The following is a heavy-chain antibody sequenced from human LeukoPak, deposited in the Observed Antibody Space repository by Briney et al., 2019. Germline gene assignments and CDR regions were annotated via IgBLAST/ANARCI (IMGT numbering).Heavy chain of an antibody. Sequence: GSLRLSCAASGFTFSSYAMSWVRQAPGKGLEWIGYISNSGSAYYNPSFKSRVIISGDTSKNQFSLRLSSVTAADTAVYYCARERGSSSWHDYWGQGTLVTVSS. J-gene: IGHJ4*02. CDR1: GFTFSSYA. D-gene: IGHD6-13*01. CDR3: ARERGSSSWHDY. V-gene: IGHV4-59*01. CDR2: ISNSGSA.